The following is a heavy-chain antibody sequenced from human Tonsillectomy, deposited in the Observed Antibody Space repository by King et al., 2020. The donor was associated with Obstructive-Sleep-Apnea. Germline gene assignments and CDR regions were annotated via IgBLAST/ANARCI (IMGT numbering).Heavy chain of an antibody. CDR2: IGYDGSNK. CDR1: GFTFSSYG. D-gene: IGHD1-26*01. CDR3: ARDGRWELLALDY. J-gene: IGHJ4*02. V-gene: IGHV3-33*01. Sequence: VQLVESGGGVVQPGRSLRLSCAASGFTFSSYGMHWVRQAPGKGLEWVAVIGYDGSNKYYADSVKGRFTISRDNSKNTLFLQMNSLRAEDTAVYYCARDGRWELLALDYWGQGTLVTVSS.